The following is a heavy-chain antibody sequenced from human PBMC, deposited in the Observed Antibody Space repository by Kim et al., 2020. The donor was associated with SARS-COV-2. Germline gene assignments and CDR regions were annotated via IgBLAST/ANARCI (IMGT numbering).Heavy chain of an antibody. V-gene: IGHV2-70*01. D-gene: IGHD6-19*01. Sequence: RTSLKTRLTIAKDTSKNQVVLTMTNMDPVDTATYYCARILAAATDYYFDYWGQGTLVTVSS. J-gene: IGHJ4*02. CDR3: ARILAAATDYYFDY.